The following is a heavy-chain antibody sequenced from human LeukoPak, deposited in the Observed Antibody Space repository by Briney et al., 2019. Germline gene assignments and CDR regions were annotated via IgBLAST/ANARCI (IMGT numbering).Heavy chain of an antibody. D-gene: IGHD7-27*01. Sequence: SETLSLTCTVSGGSISSYYWSWIRQPPGKGLEWIGYIYYSGSTNYNPSLKSRVTISVDTSKNQFPLKLSSVTAADTAVYYCATSGNWGYYYYGMDVWGQGTTVTVSS. CDR2: IYYSGST. V-gene: IGHV4-59*01. J-gene: IGHJ6*02. CDR3: ATSGNWGYYYYGMDV. CDR1: GGSISSYY.